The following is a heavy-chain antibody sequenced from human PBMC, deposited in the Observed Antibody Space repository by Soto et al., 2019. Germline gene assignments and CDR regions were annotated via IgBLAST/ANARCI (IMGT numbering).Heavy chain of an antibody. CDR3: ARELIGNWFDP. V-gene: IGHV3-23*01. CDR2: ISGSGGST. J-gene: IGHJ5*02. CDR1: GFTFSSYA. Sequence: GGSLRLSCAASGFTFSSYAMHWVRQAPGKGLEWVSAISGSGGSTYYTDSVKGRFTISRDNAKNSLYLQMNSLRAEDTAVYYCARELIGNWFDPWGQGTLVTVSS. D-gene: IGHD3-10*01.